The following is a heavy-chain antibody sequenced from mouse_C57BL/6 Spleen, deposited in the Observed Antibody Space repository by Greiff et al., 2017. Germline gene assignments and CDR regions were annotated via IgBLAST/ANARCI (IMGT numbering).Heavy chain of an antibody. CDR1: GYSFTSYY. CDR3: AREGGRGFAY. Sequence: QVHVKQSGPELVKPGASVKISCKASGYSFTSYYIHWVKQRPGQGLEWIGWIYPGGGNTKYYEKFKGKATLTADTSSSTAYMQLSGLTSEDSAVYYCAREGGRGFAYWGQGTLVTVSA. CDR2: IYPGGGNT. J-gene: IGHJ3*01. V-gene: IGHV1-66*01.